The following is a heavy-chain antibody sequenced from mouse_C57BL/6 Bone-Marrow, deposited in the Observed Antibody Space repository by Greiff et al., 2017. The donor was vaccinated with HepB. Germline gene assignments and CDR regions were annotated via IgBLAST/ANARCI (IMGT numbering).Heavy chain of an antibody. CDR1: GYTFTSYG. V-gene: IGHV1-81*01. CDR2: IYPRSGNT. J-gene: IGHJ3*01. CDR3: ARRGVTKGFAY. Sequence: QVQLKESGAELARPGASVKLSCKASGYTFTSYGISWVKQRTGQGLEWIGEIYPRSGNTYYNEKFKGKATLTADKSSSTAYMELRSLTSEDSAVYFCARRGVTKGFAYWGQGTLVTVSA. D-gene: IGHD2-2*01.